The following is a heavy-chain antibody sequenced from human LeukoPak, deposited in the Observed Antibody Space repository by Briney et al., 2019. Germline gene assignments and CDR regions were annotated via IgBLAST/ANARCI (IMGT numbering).Heavy chain of an antibody. CDR2: IYYSGST. V-gene: IGHV4-59*12. CDR3: ARESYYGNWFDP. CDR1: GGSISSYY. Sequence: SETLSLTCTVSGGSISSYYWSWIRQPPGKGLEWIGYIYYSGSTNYNPSLKSRVTMSVDTSKNQFSLKLSSVTAADTAVYYCARESYYGNWFDPWGQGTLVTVSS. J-gene: IGHJ5*02. D-gene: IGHD1-26*01.